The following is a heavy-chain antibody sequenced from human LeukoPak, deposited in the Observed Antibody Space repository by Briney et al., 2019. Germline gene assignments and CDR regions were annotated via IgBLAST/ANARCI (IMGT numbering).Heavy chain of an antibody. CDR3: AELGITMIGGV. CDR1: GFTFDDYG. Sequence: GGSLRLSCAASGFTFDDYGMSWVRRAPGKGLEWVSAINWNGATKGYADSVKGRFTISRDNAKNSLYLQMNSLRAEDTAVYYCAELGITMIGGVWGKGTTVTISS. J-gene: IGHJ6*04. D-gene: IGHD3-10*02. CDR2: INWNGATK. V-gene: IGHV3-20*04.